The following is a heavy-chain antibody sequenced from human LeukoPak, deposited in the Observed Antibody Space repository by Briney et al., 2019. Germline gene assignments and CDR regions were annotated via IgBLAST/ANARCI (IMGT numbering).Heavy chain of an antibody. CDR2: ISYDGTNK. V-gene: IGHV3-30*18. CDR1: GFTFSNYD. J-gene: IGHJ6*02. Sequence: PGRPLRLSCAASGFTFSNYDMHWVRQAPGKGLEWVAVISYDGTNKYYADSVKGRFPIPRDNSKNTLYLQMNSLRAEDTAVYYCAKDYLPYSSGWDPYYYYGMDVWGQGTTVTVSS. CDR3: AKDYLPYSSGWDPYYYYGMDV. D-gene: IGHD6-19*01.